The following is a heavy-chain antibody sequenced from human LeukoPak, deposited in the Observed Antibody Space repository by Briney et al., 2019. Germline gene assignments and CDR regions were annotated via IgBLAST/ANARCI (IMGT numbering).Heavy chain of an antibody. D-gene: IGHD1-26*01. CDR2: SYYSGST. Sequence: SETLSLTCTVSGGSISSSSYYWGWIRQPPGKGLEWIGSSYYSGSTYYNPSLKSRVTISVDTSKNQFSLKLSSVTAADTAVYYCARGSQTTKWELLPDWYFDLWGRGTLVTVSS. CDR3: ARGSQTTKWELLPDWYFDL. J-gene: IGHJ2*01. CDR1: GGSISSSSYY. V-gene: IGHV4-39*07.